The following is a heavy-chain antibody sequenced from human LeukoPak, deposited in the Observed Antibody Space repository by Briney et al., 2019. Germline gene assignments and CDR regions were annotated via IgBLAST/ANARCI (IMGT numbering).Heavy chain of an antibody. CDR1: GYTFTTYS. J-gene: IGHJ3*02. CDR3: ARDRPGDEAFDI. D-gene: IGHD3-10*01. V-gene: IGHV1-3*01. CDR2: INAGNVKT. Sequence: ASVKLSDTAAGYTFTTYSIFWRRQSPGHGLEWLGGINAGNVKTKYSHKLQRRVTVTTDTSANTDYVELSSLRSEDTAVYYCARDRPGDEAFDIWGQGTPVIVSS.